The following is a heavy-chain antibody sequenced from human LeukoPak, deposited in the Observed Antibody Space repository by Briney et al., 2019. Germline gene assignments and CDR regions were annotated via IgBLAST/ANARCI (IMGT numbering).Heavy chain of an antibody. D-gene: IGHD4-17*01. V-gene: IGHV3-7*01. CDR2: IKQDGSEK. CDR1: GFTFSSHW. Sequence: GGSLRLSCAASGFTFSSHWMSWVRQAPGKGLEWVANIKQDGSEKYYVDSVKGRFTISRDNAKNSLYLQMNSLRAEDTAVYYCARVSYDDYDRGRYYYYMDVWGKGTTVTVSS. J-gene: IGHJ6*03. CDR3: ARVSYDDYDRGRYYYYMDV.